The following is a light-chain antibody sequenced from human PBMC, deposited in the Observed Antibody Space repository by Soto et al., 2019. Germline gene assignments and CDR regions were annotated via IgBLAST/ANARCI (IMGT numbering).Light chain of an antibody. CDR2: EVS. CDR1: SSDVGAYNY. CDR3: SSYTGSSTPYV. J-gene: IGLJ1*01. V-gene: IGLV2-14*01. Sequence: QSALTQSASVSGSPGQSITISCTGTSSDVGAYNYVSWYQQHPGKAPKLMIYEVSNRPSGVSNRFSGSKSGNTASLTISGLQGEDEADYYCSSYTGSSTPYVFGTGPKLTVL.